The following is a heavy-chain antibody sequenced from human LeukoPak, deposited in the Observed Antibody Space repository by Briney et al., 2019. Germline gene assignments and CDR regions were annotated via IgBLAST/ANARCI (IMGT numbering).Heavy chain of an antibody. CDR2: INPNSGGT. CDR3: ARAYSSSWYFDY. Sequence: ASVKVSCKASGYTFTGYYMHWVRQAPGQGLGWMGWINPNSGGTNYAQKFQGRVTMTRDTSISTAYMELSRLRSDDTAVYYCARAYSSSWYFDYWGQGTLVTVSS. V-gene: IGHV1-2*02. J-gene: IGHJ4*02. CDR1: GYTFTGYY. D-gene: IGHD6-13*01.